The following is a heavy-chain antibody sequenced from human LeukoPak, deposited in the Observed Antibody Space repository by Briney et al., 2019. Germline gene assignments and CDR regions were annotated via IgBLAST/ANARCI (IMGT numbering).Heavy chain of an antibody. D-gene: IGHD6-6*01. Sequence: SETLSLTCTVSGGSISSYYWSWIRQPPGRGLECIGYIYYNGNTNYSPSLKSRATISVDTSNNQFSLNLSSVTAADTALYYCARLGYYTSSSRWFDRWGQGTLVTVSS. CDR3: ARLGYYTSSSRWFDR. J-gene: IGHJ5*02. CDR1: GGSISSYY. V-gene: IGHV4-59*01. CDR2: IYYNGNT.